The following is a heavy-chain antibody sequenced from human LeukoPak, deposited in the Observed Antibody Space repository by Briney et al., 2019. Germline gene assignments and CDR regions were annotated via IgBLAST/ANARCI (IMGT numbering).Heavy chain of an antibody. CDR3: AKWGSGYYFDY. J-gene: IGHJ4*02. V-gene: IGHV4-38-2*02. Sequence: PSETLSLTCTVSGYSISSGYYWGWIRQPPGKGLEWIGSIYHSGSTYYNPSLKSRVTISVDTSKNQFSLKLSSVTAADTAVYYCAKWGSGYYFDYWGQGTLVTVSS. D-gene: IGHD6-19*01. CDR2: IYHSGST. CDR1: GYSISSGYY.